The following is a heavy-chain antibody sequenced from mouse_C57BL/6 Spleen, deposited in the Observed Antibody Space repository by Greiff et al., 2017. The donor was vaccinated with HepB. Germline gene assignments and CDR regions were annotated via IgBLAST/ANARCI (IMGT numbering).Heavy chain of an antibody. CDR3: TYDYDPWFAY. V-gene: IGHV1-77*01. Sequence: VNVVESGAELVKPGASVKISCKASGYTFTDYYINWVKQRPGQGLEWIGKIGPGSGSTYYNEKFKGKATLTADKSSSPAYMQLSSLTSEDSAVYFCTYDYDPWFAYWGQGTLVTVSA. CDR2: IGPGSGST. J-gene: IGHJ3*01. CDR1: GYTFTDYY. D-gene: IGHD2-4*01.